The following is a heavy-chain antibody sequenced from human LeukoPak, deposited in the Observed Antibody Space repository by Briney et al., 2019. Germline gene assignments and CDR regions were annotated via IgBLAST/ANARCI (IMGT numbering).Heavy chain of an antibody. CDR3: ARVSGYCSGGTCYGLPSHGLDV. Sequence: ASVKVSCKASGYTFTSYGISWVRQAPGQGLEWMGWISAYNGNTNYAQKLQGGVTMTTDTSTSTAYMELRSLRSEDTAVYYCARVSGYCSGGTCYGLPSHGLDVWGQGTTVTVSS. CDR2: ISAYNGNT. D-gene: IGHD2-15*01. J-gene: IGHJ6*02. V-gene: IGHV1-18*01. CDR1: GYTFTSYG.